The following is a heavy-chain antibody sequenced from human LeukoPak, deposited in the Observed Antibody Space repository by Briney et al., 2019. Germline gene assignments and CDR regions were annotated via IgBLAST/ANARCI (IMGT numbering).Heavy chain of an antibody. Sequence: GESLKISCKSSGYTLTNYWIGWVRQMPGKGLEWMGIIYPGDSDTRYSPSFQGQVTISADKSISTAYLQWSSLKASDTAMYYCARGSRIAAADYWGQGTLVTVSS. CDR2: IYPGDSDT. D-gene: IGHD6-13*01. V-gene: IGHV5-51*06. J-gene: IGHJ4*02. CDR1: GYTLTNYW. CDR3: ARGSRIAAADY.